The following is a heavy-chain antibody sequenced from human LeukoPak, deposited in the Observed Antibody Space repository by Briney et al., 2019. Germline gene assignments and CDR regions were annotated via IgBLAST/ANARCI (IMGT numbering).Heavy chain of an antibody. Sequence: PGGSLRLSCAASGFTFDDYAMHWVRQAPGKGLEWVSGINWNSGSIGYADSVKGRFTISRDNAKNSQYLQMNSLRAEDTALYYCAKDMGWELKGGVYWGQGTLVTVSS. J-gene: IGHJ4*02. CDR3: AKDMGWELKGGVY. CDR2: INWNSGSI. V-gene: IGHV3-9*01. D-gene: IGHD1-26*01. CDR1: GFTFDDYA.